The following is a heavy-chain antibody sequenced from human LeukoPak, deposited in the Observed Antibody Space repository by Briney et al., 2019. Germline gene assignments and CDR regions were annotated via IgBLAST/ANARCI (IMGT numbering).Heavy chain of an antibody. J-gene: IGHJ4*02. CDR2: ISSSSYI. CDR3: ARVKWELVRYFDY. D-gene: IGHD1-26*01. CDR1: GFTFSSYS. Sequence: TGGSLRLSCAASGFTFSSYSMNWVRQAPGKGLEWVSSISSSSYIYYADSVKGRFTISRDNAKNTLYLQMNSLGAEDTAVYYCARVKWELVRYFDYWGQGTLVTVSS. V-gene: IGHV3-21*04.